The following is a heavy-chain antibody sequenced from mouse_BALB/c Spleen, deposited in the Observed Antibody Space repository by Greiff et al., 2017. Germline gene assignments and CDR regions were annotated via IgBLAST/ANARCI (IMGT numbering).Heavy chain of an antibody. Sequence: VQLQQPGAELVKPGTSVKLSCKASGYNFTSYWINWVKQRPGQGLEWIGWIYPGNVNTKYNEKFKGKATLTADKSSSTAYMQLSSLTSEDSAVYFCARGWLPLYAMDYWGQGTSVTVSS. J-gene: IGHJ4*01. D-gene: IGHD2-2*01. CDR3: ARGWLPLYAMDY. CDR2: IYPGNVNT. V-gene: IGHV1S56*01. CDR1: GYNFTSYW.